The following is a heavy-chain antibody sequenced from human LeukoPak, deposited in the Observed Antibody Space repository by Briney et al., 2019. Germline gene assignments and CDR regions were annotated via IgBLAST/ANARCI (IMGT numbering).Heavy chain of an antibody. CDR1: GYTFTSYD. D-gene: IGHD3-10*01. V-gene: IGHV1-8*01. CDR2: MNPDSGNT. J-gene: IGHJ6*03. Sequence: ASVKVSCKASGYTFTSYDINWVRQATGQGLEWMGWMNPDSGNTGYALKFQGRVTMTRNTSISTAYMELSSLRSEDTAVYYCAIRYGSGEKYYYYHYMDVWAKGPRSPSP. CDR3: AIRYGSGEKYYYYHYMDV.